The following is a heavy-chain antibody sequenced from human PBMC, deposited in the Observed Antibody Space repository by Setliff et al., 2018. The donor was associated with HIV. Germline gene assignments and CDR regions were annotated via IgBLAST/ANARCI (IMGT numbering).Heavy chain of an antibody. CDR2: INHSGST. CDR3: ARDSGQSFPTAFDI. V-gene: IGHV4-34*01. D-gene: IGHD1-26*01. J-gene: IGHJ3*02. Sequence: KPSETLSLTCAVYGGSFSGYYWSWIRQPPGKWLEWIGEINHSGSTNYNPSLKSRVTISVDTSKNQFSLKLSSVTAADTAVYYCARDSGQSFPTAFDIWGQGTMVTVSS. CDR1: GGSFSGYY.